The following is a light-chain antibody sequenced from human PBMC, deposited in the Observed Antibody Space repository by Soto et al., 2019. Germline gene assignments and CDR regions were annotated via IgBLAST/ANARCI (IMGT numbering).Light chain of an antibody. CDR2: EDN. V-gene: IGLV6-57*04. CDR3: QSYDSSTPAV. CDR1: SGSIASNY. Sequence: NFMLTQSHSVSESPGKTVTISCTRSSGSIASNYVQWYQQRPGSAPTTVIYEDNQRPSGVPDRFSGSIDSSSNSASLTISGLKTEDEADYYCQSYDSSTPAVFGGGTQLTVL. J-gene: IGLJ7*01.